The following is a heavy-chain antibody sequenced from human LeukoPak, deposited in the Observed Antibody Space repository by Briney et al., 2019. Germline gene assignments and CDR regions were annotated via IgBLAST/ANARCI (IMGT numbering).Heavy chain of an antibody. CDR3: AKGRGASCGTGCYSRVFDY. V-gene: IGHV3-11*01. Sequence: GGSLRLSCAASGFTLSDYYMSWIRQAPGKGLEWVSYISSSGSTIYYADSVKGRFTISRDNAKNSLYLQMNSLRAEDTALYYCAKGRGASCGTGCYSRVFDYWGQGTLVTVSS. CDR1: GFTLSDYY. J-gene: IGHJ4*02. D-gene: IGHD2-21*02. CDR2: ISSSGSTI.